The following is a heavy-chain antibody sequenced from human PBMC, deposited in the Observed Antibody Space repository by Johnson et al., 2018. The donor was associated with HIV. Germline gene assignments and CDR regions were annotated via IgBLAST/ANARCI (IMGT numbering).Heavy chain of an antibody. D-gene: IGHD1-1*01. V-gene: IGHV3-64*01. CDR1: GFTFSNSA. Sequence: VQLVESGGGLVQPGGSVRLSCAASGFTFSNSAMHWVRQAPGKGLEYVSAISTNGSLTYYANSLMCRLTISIDNSKNPLFLQMGSLRPEDMAVYYGARDAKSSTWSPDGTDAFDVWGQGTMVTVSS. CDR2: ISTNGSLT. J-gene: IGHJ3*01. CDR3: ARDAKSSTWSPDGTDAFDV.